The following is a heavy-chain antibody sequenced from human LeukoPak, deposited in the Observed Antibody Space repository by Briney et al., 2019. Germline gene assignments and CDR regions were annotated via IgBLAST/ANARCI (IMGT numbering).Heavy chain of an antibody. Sequence: ASVKVSCKASGYTFTSYAMNWVRQAPGQGLEWMGWINTNTGNPTYAQGFTGRFVFSLDTSVSTAYLQISSLKAEDTAVYYCARDGRGSRSSWFDPGGQGTLVIVSS. CDR1: GYTFTSYA. D-gene: IGHD3-10*01. CDR3: ARDGRGSRSSWFDP. V-gene: IGHV7-4-1*02. CDR2: INTNTGNP. J-gene: IGHJ5*02.